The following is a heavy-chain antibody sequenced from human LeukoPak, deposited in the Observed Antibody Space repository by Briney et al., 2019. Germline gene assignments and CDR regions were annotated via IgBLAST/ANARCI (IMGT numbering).Heavy chain of an antibody. CDR3: ARYGGNGGLVREDYYYYGMDV. V-gene: IGHV7-4-1*02. D-gene: IGHD4-23*01. CDR1: GYTFTSYA. J-gene: IGHJ6*02. Sequence: ASVKVSCKASGYTFTSYAMNWVRQAPGQGLEWMGWINTNTGNPTYAQGFTGRFVFSLDTSVSTAYLQISSLKAEDTAVYYCARYGGNGGLVREDYYYYGMDVWGQGTTVTVSS. CDR2: INTNTGNP.